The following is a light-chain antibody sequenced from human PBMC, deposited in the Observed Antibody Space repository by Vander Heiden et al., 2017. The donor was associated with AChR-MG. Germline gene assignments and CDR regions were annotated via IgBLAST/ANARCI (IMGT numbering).Light chain of an antibody. CDR1: SSDVGGYNY. CDR3: CSYAGSYTGV. CDR2: DVS. Sequence: QSALTPPRSVSGSPGQSVTISCTRTSSDVGGYNYFSWYQPDPGKAPKLMIYDVSKRPSGVPDRGSGSKSGNTASLTISGLQAEDEADYYCCSYAGSYTGVFGGGTKLTVL. V-gene: IGLV2-11*01. J-gene: IGLJ3*02.